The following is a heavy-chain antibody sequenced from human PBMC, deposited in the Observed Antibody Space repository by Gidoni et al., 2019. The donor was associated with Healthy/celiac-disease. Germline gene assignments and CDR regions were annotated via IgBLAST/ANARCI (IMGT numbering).Heavy chain of an antibody. V-gene: IGHV3-53*01. D-gene: IGHD3-10*01. Sequence: EVQLVESGGGLIHPGGSLGLSCAASGLTASSNYMSWVRQSPGKGPERVPVIYSGGSTYDADSVKGQFTISRDNSKNTLYLQMNSLRAEDTAVYYCLGGSYSFDYWGQGTLVTVSS. CDR2: IYSGGST. CDR3: LGGSYSFDY. J-gene: IGHJ4*02. CDR1: GLTASSNY.